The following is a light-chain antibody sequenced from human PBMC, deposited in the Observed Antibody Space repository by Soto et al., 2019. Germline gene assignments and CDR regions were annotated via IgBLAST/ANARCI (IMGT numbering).Light chain of an antibody. CDR1: QSLLHSNGYNC. J-gene: IGKJ2*01. Sequence: DIVMTQSPLSLPVTPGEPASISCRSSQSLLHSNGYNCLDWYLQKPGQSPQLLIYLGSNRASGVPDRFSGSGSGTDFTLKISRVEAEDVGVYYCMQALQSPRTFGQGTKLEIK. CDR3: MQALQSPRT. V-gene: IGKV2-28*01. CDR2: LGS.